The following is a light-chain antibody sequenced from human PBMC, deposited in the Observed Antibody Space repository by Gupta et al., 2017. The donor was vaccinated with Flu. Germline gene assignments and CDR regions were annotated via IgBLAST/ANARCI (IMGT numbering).Light chain of an antibody. CDR2: GAS. V-gene: IGKV3-15*01. Sequence: IVMTQCPATLSVSAGERATLSCRASQSVSSSLAGYQQKPGQAPRLLIYGASSRATGIPARFSGSGSGTEVTLTISSLQSEDFAVYYGQQYNNWPPYTLGQCTKLEIK. J-gene: IGKJ2*01. CDR1: QSVSSS. CDR3: QQYNNWPPYT.